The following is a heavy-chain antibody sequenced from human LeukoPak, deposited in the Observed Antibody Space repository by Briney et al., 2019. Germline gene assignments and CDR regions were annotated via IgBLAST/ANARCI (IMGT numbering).Heavy chain of an antibody. CDR1: GGTFSSYA. CDR3: ARVTWSRAHAEDGSVDYYYMDV. J-gene: IGHJ6*03. CDR2: IIPIFGTA. D-gene: IGHD2-15*01. Sequence: SVKVSCKASGGTFSSYAISWVRQAPGQGLEWMGGIIPIFGTANYAQKFQGRVTITTDESTSTAYMELSSLRSEDTAVYYCARVTWSRAHAEDGSVDYYYMDVWGKGTTVTVSS. V-gene: IGHV1-69*05.